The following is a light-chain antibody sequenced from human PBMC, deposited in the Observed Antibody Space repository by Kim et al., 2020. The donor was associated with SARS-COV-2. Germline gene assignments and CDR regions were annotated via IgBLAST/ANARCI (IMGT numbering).Light chain of an antibody. Sequence: YPGERATLSCRASHIISCSYLTWYQQRPGQAHRLLIYGGSNRATDTPDRFSGSGSGTDFTLTISRLETEDFGVYYCQQYGRPPLTFGGGTKVDIK. CDR3: QQYGRPPLT. CDR2: GGS. J-gene: IGKJ4*01. V-gene: IGKV3-20*01. CDR1: HIISCSY.